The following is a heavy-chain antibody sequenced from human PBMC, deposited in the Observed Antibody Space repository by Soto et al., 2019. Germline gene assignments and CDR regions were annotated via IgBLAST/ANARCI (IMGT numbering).Heavy chain of an antibody. D-gene: IGHD3-3*01. Sequence: EVQLVESGGDMVQPGRSLRLSCVASGFTFDDYAMWWVRQAPGKGLEWVSGISWNGNDIAYADSVKGRFTISRDDAKNSLYLQMKSLRAEDTALYFCAKDMDRYDLWTGSSFDPWGQGTLVTVSS. CDR1: GFTFDDYA. J-gene: IGHJ5*02. CDR2: ISWNGNDI. CDR3: AKDMDRYDLWTGSSFDP. V-gene: IGHV3-9*01.